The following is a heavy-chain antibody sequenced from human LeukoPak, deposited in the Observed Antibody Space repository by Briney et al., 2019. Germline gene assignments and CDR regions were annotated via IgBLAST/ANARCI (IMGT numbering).Heavy chain of an antibody. CDR1: GFTFSTYA. Sequence: AGGSLRLSCAASGFTFSTYATGWVRQAPGKGLEWVSTISDSGGSTYYADSVKGRFTVSRGNSKNTLYVQMNSLRAEDTAVYYCAKDLGVAGMENFDHWGQGTLVTVSS. CDR3: AKDLGVAGMENFDH. J-gene: IGHJ4*02. V-gene: IGHV3-23*01. CDR2: ISDSGGST. D-gene: IGHD6-19*01.